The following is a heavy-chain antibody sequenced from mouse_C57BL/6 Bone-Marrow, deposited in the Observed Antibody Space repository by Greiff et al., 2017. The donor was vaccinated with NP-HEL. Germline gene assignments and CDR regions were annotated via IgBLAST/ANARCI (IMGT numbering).Heavy chain of an antibody. CDR2: IAPNSGGT. J-gene: IGHJ2*01. CDR3: ARWHDYPDY. Sequence: VQLQQPGAELVKPGASVKLSCKASGYTFTSYWMHWVKQRPGRGLAWIGRIAPNSGGTKDNEKFKSKATLTVDKPSSTAYMQLSSLTSEDSAVYYCARWHDYPDYWGQGTTLTVAS. V-gene: IGHV1-72*01. CDR1: GYTFTSYW. D-gene: IGHD2-4*01.